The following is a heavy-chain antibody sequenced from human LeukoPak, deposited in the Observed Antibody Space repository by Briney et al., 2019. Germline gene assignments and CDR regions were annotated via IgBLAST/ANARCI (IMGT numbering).Heavy chain of an antibody. CDR2: IYSGGST. Sequence: PGGSLRLSCAASGFTVSSNCMSWVRQAPGKGLEWVSVIYSGGSTYYADSVKGRFTISRDNSKNTLYLQMNSLRAEDTAVYYCARGGSYGTAGPKFDYWGQGTLVTVSS. CDR3: ARGGSYGTAGPKFDY. CDR1: GFTVSSNC. V-gene: IGHV3-53*01. D-gene: IGHD2-8*02. J-gene: IGHJ4*02.